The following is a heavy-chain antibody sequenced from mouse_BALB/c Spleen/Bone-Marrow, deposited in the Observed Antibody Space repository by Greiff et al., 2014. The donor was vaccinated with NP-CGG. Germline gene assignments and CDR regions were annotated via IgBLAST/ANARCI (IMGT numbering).Heavy chain of an antibody. V-gene: IGHV14-3*02. CDR2: IDPANGNT. CDR1: GFNIKDTY. J-gene: IGHJ3*01. CDR3: ARYDYRYSWFAY. Sequence: EVQLQQSGAELVKPGASVKLSCTASGFNIKDTYMHWVKQRPEQGLKWIGRIDPANGNTKYDPKFQGKATITTDTSSNTAYLQLRSLTSEDTAVYYCARYDYRYSWFAYWGQGTLVTVSA. D-gene: IGHD2-14*01.